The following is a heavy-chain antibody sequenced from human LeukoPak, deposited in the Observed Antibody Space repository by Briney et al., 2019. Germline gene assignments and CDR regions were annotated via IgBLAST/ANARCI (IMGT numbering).Heavy chain of an antibody. Sequence: GGSLRLSCAASGLSFSSYDMHWVRQATGKGLEWVSAVGTKGDTYYSDSVRGRFTISRENGKNSLYLQMNSLRAGDTAVYYCAREMSDTVTWGWYFDLWGRGTLVTVSS. CDR2: VGTKGDT. V-gene: IGHV3-13*01. J-gene: IGHJ2*01. D-gene: IGHD4-17*01. CDR3: AREMSDTVTWGWYFDL. CDR1: GLSFSSYD.